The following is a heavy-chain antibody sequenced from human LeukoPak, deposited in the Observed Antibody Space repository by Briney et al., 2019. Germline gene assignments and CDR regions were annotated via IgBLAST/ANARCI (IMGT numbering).Heavy chain of an antibody. V-gene: IGHV3-21*01. CDR2: ISSSSSYI. CDR3: ARGPYYYAIDY. CDR1: GFTFSTYS. Sequence: GGSLRLSCAASGFTFSTYSMNWVRLTPGEGLEWVSSISSSSSYIYYADSVTGRFTISRDNAKNSLYLQMNSLRAEDTALYYCARGPYYYAIDYWGQGILVTVSS. D-gene: IGHD3-10*01. J-gene: IGHJ4*02.